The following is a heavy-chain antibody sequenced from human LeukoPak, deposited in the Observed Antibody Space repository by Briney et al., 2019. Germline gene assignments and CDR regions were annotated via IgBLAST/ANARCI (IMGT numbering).Heavy chain of an antibody. Sequence: SVKVSCKASGGTFSSYAINWVRQAPGQGLEWMGGIIPIFGTANYAQKFQGRVTITTDESTSTAYMELSSLRSEDTAVYYCARDLNYYDSSGYLLGLDYWGQGTLVTVSA. D-gene: IGHD3-22*01. V-gene: IGHV1-69*05. CDR1: GGTFSSYA. CDR3: ARDLNYYDSSGYLLGLDY. CDR2: IIPIFGTA. J-gene: IGHJ4*02.